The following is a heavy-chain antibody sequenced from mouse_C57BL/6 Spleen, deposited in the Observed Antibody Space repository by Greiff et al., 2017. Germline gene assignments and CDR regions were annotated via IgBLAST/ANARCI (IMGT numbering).Heavy chain of an antibody. V-gene: IGHV1-55*01. CDR3: ARRGVYDSYYAWFAY. CDR2: IYPGSGST. D-gene: IGHD2-3*01. Sequence: QVQLQQPGAELVKPGASVKMSCKASGYTFTSYWITWVKQRPGQGLEWIGDIYPGSGSTNYNEKFKSKATLTVDTSSSTAYMQLSSLTSEDSAVYYCARRGVYDSYYAWFAYWGQGTLVTVSA. J-gene: IGHJ3*01. CDR1: GYTFTSYW.